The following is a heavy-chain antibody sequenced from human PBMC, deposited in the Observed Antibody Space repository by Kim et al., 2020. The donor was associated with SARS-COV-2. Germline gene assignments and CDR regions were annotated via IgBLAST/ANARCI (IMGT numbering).Heavy chain of an antibody. Sequence: SETLSLTCTVSGYSISSGYYWGWIRQPPGKGLEWIGSIYHSGSTYYNPSLKSRVTISVDTSKNQFSLKLSSVTAADTAVYYCARVGYSYADYWGQGTLVT. CDR2: IYHSGST. J-gene: IGHJ4*02. D-gene: IGHD5-18*01. CDR3: ARVGYSYADY. CDR1: GYSISSGYY. V-gene: IGHV4-38-2*02.